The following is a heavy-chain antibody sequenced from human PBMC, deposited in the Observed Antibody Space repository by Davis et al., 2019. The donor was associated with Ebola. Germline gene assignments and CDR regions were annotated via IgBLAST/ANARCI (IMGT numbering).Heavy chain of an antibody. D-gene: IGHD1-7*01. CDR3: ARSVTGTTWSYYYYYMDV. J-gene: IGHJ6*03. CDR1: GGSISSHY. CDR2: INHSGST. Sequence: PSETLSLTCTVSGGSISSHYWSWIRQPPGKGLEWIGEINHSGSTNYNPSLKSRVTISVDTSKNQFSLKLSSVTAADTAVYYCARSVTGTTWSYYYYYMDVWGKGTTVTVSS. V-gene: IGHV4-34*01.